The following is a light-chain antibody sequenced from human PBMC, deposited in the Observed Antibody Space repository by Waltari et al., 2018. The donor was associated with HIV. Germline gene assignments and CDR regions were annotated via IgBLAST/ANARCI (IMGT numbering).Light chain of an antibody. CDR1: SSDVGGYNY. CDR2: DVN. Sequence: QSALTQPRSVSGSPGQSVTISCTGTSSDVGGYNYVSWYQHHPGKAPKFMIYDVNKRPSGVPVRCSGSKSGNTASLTISGLQAEDEADYYCCSYADNYPVVFGGGTKLTVL. CDR3: CSYADNYPVV. J-gene: IGLJ2*01. V-gene: IGLV2-11*01.